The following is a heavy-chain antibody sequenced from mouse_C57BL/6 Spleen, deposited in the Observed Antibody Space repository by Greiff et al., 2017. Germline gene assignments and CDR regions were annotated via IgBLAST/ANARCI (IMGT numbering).Heavy chain of an antibody. J-gene: IGHJ4*01. CDR1: GYTFTDYE. V-gene: IGHV1-15*01. CDR2: IDPETGGT. CDR3: TSPYYGSSPYYAMDY. Sequence: VQLQESGAELVRPGASVTLSCKASGYTFTDYEMHWVKQTPVHGLEWIGAIDPETGGTAYNQKFKGKAILTADKSSSTAYMELRSLTSEDSAVYYCTSPYYGSSPYYAMDYWGQGTSVTVSS. D-gene: IGHD1-1*01.